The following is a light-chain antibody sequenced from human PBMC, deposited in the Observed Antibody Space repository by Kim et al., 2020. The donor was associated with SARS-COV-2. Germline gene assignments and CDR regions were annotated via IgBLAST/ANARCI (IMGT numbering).Light chain of an antibody. V-gene: IGKV3D-20*01. Sequence: SPGDRATLSCGASQSVGANYLAWFQLKPGLAPRLLIYHASSRATGVPDRFSGSGSGTDFTLTISRLEPEDFAVYYCHQYASSPLTFGGGTKVDIK. CDR3: HQYASSPLT. CDR1: QSVGANY. J-gene: IGKJ4*01. CDR2: HAS.